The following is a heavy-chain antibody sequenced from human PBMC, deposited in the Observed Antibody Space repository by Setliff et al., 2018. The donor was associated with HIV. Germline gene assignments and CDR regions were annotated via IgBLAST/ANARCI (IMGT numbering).Heavy chain of an antibody. CDR3: ASRRGGGFLAWPDPYFDY. CDR1: GGSISSGSYY. Sequence: SGGSISSGSYYWRWIRQPAGKGLEWIGHIYTSGSTNYNPSLKSRVIISIDTSKNQFSLKLFSVTAADTAVYYCASRRGGGFLAWPDPYFDYWGQGTLVTVSS. V-gene: IGHV4-61*09. CDR2: IYTSGST. J-gene: IGHJ4*02. D-gene: IGHD3-3*01.